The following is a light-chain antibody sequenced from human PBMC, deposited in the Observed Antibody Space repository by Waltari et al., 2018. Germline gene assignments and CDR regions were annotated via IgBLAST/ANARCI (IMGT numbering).Light chain of an antibody. CDR1: IYNIGINT. V-gene: IGLV1-44*01. J-gene: IGLJ3*02. CDR3: GAWDDGVKEWV. CDR2: SST. Sequence: QSVLTQPPSASGTPGRRVTISCSGTIYNIGINTVHWYHQFPGSAPKLLIFSSTQRTSGVPDRFSAAKSGTSASLAINGLQAADEADYYCGAWDDGVKEWVFGGGTKLTVL.